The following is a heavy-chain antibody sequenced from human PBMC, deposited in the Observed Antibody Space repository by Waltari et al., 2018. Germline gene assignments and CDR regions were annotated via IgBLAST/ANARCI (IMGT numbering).Heavy chain of an antibody. CDR2: IATDTGKT. D-gene: IGHD2-15*01. CDR3: ARDRGPQYPGHWFFDL. J-gene: IGHJ2*01. CDR1: GYSLTYAA. V-gene: IGHV1-3*04. Sequence: VQLVQSGAAVKKPGESLKISCKGSGYSLTYAAIHWVRQTPGQGLEWMAWIATDTGKTRYSQNFQDRVRISRDTSANTAYMELSSLRSEDTALYFCARDRGPQYPGHWFFDLWGPGTLVTVSS.